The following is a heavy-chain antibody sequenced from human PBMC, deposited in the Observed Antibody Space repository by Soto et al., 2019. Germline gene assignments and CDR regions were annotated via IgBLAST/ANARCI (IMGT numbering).Heavy chain of an antibody. V-gene: IGHV4-59*08. CDR3: ARQGYYDLLSGYYLFDY. D-gene: IGHD3-3*01. CDR2: VSYSGST. Sequence: QVQLQASGPGLVKPSETLFVTCTVSGGSTDSLYWIWVRQPPGKGLAWIGYVSYSGSTTYNPSLKSRVIVSIDTSKNQFSLKLTSVTAADTAVYYCARQGYYDLLSGYYLFDYWGQGILVTVSS. J-gene: IGHJ4*02. CDR1: GGSTDSLY.